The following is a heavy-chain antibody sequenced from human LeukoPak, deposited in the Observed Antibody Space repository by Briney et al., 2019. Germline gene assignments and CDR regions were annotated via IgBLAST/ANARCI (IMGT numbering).Heavy chain of an antibody. CDR2: IYTSGST. D-gene: IGHD3-10*01. Sequence: SETLSLTCTVSGGSISSYYWSWIRQPAGKGLEWIGRIYTSGSTNYSPSLKSRVTMSVDTSKNQFSLKLSSVTAADTAVYYCAREGYYGSGSYYKAFDYWGQGTLVTVSS. V-gene: IGHV4-4*07. CDR1: GGSISSYY. CDR3: AREGYYGSGSYYKAFDY. J-gene: IGHJ4*02.